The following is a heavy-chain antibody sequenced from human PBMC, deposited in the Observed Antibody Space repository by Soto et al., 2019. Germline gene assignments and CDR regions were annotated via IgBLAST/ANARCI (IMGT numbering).Heavy chain of an antibody. J-gene: IGHJ1*01. V-gene: IGHV3-23*01. Sequence: EVQLLESGGGLVQPGGSLRLSCAASGFTFSSYAMSWVRQAPGEGLEWVSAISGSGGSTYYADSVKGRFTISRDNSKNTLYLQMNSLRAEDTAVYYCAKGVDYYDSSGYYEYFQHWGQGTLVTVSS. CDR2: ISGSGGST. D-gene: IGHD3-22*01. CDR1: GFTFSSYA. CDR3: AKGVDYYDSSGYYEYFQH.